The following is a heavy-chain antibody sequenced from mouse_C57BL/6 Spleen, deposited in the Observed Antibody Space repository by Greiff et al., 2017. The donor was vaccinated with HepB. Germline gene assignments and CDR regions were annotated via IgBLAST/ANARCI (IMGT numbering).Heavy chain of an antibody. CDR1: GYAFTNYL. V-gene: IGHV1-54*01. Sequence: VQLQQSGAELVRPGTSVKVSCKASGYAFTNYLIEWVKQRPGQGLEWIGVINPGSGGTNYNEKFKGKATLTADKSSSTAYMQLSSLTSEDSAVYFCARPGDYDQAWFAYWGQGTLVTVSA. D-gene: IGHD2-4*01. CDR2: INPGSGGT. CDR3: ARPGDYDQAWFAY. J-gene: IGHJ3*01.